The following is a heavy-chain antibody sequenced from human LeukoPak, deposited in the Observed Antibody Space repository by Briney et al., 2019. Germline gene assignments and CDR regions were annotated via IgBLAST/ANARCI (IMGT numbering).Heavy chain of an antibody. Sequence: ASVKVSCKASGYTFTSYAMHWVRQAPGQRLEWMGWINAGNGDDTKYSQKFQARLTMTTDTSATTVYMELNSLRSEDTAVYYCARSGSNWFCDSWGQGTLVTVSS. CDR1: GYTFTSYA. D-gene: IGHD6-13*01. V-gene: IGHV1-3*01. CDR3: ARSGSNWFCDS. J-gene: IGHJ4*02. CDR2: INAGNGDDT.